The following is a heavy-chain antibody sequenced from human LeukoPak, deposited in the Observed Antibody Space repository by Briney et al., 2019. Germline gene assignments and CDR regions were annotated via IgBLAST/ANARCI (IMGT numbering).Heavy chain of an antibody. CDR2: VSHSGST. D-gene: IGHD6-13*01. CDR3: ATLIPADSYFDF. Sequence: PSETLSLTCTVSGVSISTSDYYWGWIRHPPGKGLEWIGDVSHSGSTSYNPSLKSRITMSVDTSKNQFSLKVTSVTAADTAVYFCATLIPADSYFDFWGLGTLVTVSS. J-gene: IGHJ4*02. V-gene: IGHV4-39*01. CDR1: GVSISTSDYY.